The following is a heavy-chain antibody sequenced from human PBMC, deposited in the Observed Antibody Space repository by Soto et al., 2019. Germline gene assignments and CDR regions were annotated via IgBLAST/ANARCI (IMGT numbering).Heavy chain of an antibody. V-gene: IGHV3-23*01. CDR3: AKDLGYTSSWYYALHI. J-gene: IGHJ3*02. CDR2: ISGSGGTT. D-gene: IGHD6-13*01. Sequence: EVQLLESGGGLVQPGGSLRLSCVGSGFGFSSYAMNWVRQAPGQGLEWVSGISGSGGTTFYADSVKGRFTISRDNSKNTLYLQMNSLRAEDTAVYYCAKDLGYTSSWYYALHIWGQGTMVTVSS. CDR1: GFGFSSYA.